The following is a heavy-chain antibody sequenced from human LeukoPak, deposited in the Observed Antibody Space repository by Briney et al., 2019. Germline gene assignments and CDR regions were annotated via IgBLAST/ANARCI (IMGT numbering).Heavy chain of an antibody. D-gene: IGHD3-10*01. CDR1: GGSFSGYY. J-gene: IGHJ4*02. CDR2: INRGGST. CDR3: ARGLGSGSYYHY. V-gene: IGHV4-34*01. Sequence: KSSETLSLTCAVYGGSFSGYYWSWIRQPPGKGLEWIGEINRGGSTNYDPSLKSRVTISVDTSRNQFSLKLSSVTAADTAVYYCARGLGSGSYYHYWGQGTLVTVSS.